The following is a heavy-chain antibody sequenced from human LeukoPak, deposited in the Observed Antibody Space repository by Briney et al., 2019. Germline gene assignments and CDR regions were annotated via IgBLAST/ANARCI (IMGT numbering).Heavy chain of an antibody. Sequence: GGSLRLSCAASGFTFSSYSINWVRQAPGKGLEWVSSISSSGSYIYYADSVKGRFTISRDNAKNSLYLQMNSLRAEDTAVYYCARGPIYYDSSGYGVNFDYWGQGTLVTVSS. CDR3: ARGPIYYDSSGYGVNFDY. V-gene: IGHV3-21*01. CDR2: ISSSGSYI. CDR1: GFTFSSYS. J-gene: IGHJ4*02. D-gene: IGHD3-22*01.